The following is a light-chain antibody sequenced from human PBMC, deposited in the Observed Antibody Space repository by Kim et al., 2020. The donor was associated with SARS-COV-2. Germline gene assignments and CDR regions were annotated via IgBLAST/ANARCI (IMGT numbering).Light chain of an antibody. CDR3: QKLHRPPCT. CDR2: TAS. CDR1: QDISIY. Sequence: DIQMTQSPSSLAASVGDRVTITCRASQDISIYLAWYQQKPGKPPKRLIHTASALQSGVPSRFSGSGSGTDFTLTITSLQPEDVATYFCQKLHRPPCTFGPGTKVDIK. J-gene: IGKJ3*01. V-gene: IGKV1-27*01.